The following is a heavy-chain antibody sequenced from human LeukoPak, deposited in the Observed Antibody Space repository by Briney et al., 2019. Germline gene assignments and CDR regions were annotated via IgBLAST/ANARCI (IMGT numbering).Heavy chain of an antibody. Sequence: PSETLSLTCTVSGYSISSGYYWGWIRQPPGKGLEWIGSIYHSGSTYYNPSLKSRVTISVDTSKNQFSLKLSSVTAADTAVYYCARDTYYYDSSGYYEWGQGTLVTVSS. CDR2: IYHSGST. CDR3: ARDTYYYDSSGYYE. CDR1: GYSISSGYY. J-gene: IGHJ4*02. D-gene: IGHD3-22*01. V-gene: IGHV4-38-2*02.